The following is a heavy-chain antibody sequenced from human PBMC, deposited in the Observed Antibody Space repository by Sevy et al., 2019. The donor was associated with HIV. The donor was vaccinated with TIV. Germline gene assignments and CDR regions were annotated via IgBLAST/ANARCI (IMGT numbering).Heavy chain of an antibody. J-gene: IGHJ6*02. V-gene: IGHV3-33*01. CDR2: IWFDGSNT. CDR3: ARPRANYVDHYFFYAMDV. CDR1: GFTFSSFG. Sequence: GGSLRLSCAASGFTFSSFGMHWVRQAPGKGLEWLAVIWFDGSNTYYADSVKGRFTITRDNFKNTLYLPMNGLTTEDTAVYYCARPRANYVDHYFFYAMDVWGQGTTVTVSS. D-gene: IGHD4-17*01.